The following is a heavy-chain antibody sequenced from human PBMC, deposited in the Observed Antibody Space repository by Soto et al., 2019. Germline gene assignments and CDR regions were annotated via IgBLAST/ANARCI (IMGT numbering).Heavy chain of an antibody. Sequence: GGSLRLSCAAFGFTVSSNYMTWVRLAPGKGLVWVSLVYSGGATHYAASVKGRFTISTHSSQNTLFLQMNSLRTEDTATYYCVRGRYGSEIHWGQGTKVTVSS. J-gene: IGHJ4*02. CDR3: VRGRYGSEIH. CDR2: VYSGGAT. V-gene: IGHV3-53*04. D-gene: IGHD3-10*01. CDR1: GFTVSSNY.